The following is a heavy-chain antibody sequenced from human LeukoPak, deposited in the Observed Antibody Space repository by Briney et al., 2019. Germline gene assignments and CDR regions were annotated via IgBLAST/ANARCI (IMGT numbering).Heavy chain of an antibody. V-gene: IGHV1-3*01. D-gene: IGHD6-13*01. J-gene: IGHJ5*02. CDR2: INAGIGNT. CDR1: GYTFTSYA. CDR3: ARRSIAAAGTFDP. Sequence: ASVKVSCKACGYTFTSYAMHWVRQAPGQRLEWMGWINAGIGNTKYSQKFQGRVTITRDTSASTAYMELSSLRSEDTAVYYCARRSIAAAGTFDPWGQGTLVTVSS.